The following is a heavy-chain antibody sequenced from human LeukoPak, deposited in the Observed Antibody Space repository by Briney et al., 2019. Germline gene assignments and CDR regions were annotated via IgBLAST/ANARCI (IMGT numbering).Heavy chain of an antibody. CDR1: GLNLHNFS. Sequence: GGCLTPSCVVAGLNLHNFSMHCVRQPPGEGRGWVAVISNDDRNKYYTDSVKGRFIISRDNSKNTVYLQMNSLRAEDTAVYYCAALQWLVHSPFDYWGQGTLVTVSS. J-gene: IGHJ4*02. CDR3: AALQWLVHSPFDY. CDR2: ISNDDRNK. V-gene: IGHV3-30*07. D-gene: IGHD6-19*01.